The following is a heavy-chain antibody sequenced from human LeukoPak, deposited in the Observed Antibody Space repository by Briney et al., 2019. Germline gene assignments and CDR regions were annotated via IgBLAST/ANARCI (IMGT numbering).Heavy chain of an antibody. CDR3: ARGSPDSSGYLPLDY. Sequence: SVKVSCKASGGTFTSSSITWVRQAPGQGLDWMGGIIAIFGIAKYAQKFQGRVTITTDESKSTTYMELSSLRSEGTAVYYCARGSPDSSGYLPLDYWGQGTLVTVSS. CDR2: IIAIFGIA. CDR1: GGTFTSSS. V-gene: IGHV1-69*05. D-gene: IGHD3-22*01. J-gene: IGHJ4*02.